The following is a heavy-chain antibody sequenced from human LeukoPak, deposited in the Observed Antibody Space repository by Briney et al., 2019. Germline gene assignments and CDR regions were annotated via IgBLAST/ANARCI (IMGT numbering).Heavy chain of an antibody. CDR3: ARDGVNYYGMDV. Sequence: GGSLRLSCAASGFTFSSYAMHWVRQAPGKGLEWVAVISYDGSNKYYADSVKGRFTISRDNSKNTLYLQMNSLRAEDTAVYYCARDGVNYYGMDVWGQGTTVTVSS. J-gene: IGHJ6*02. V-gene: IGHV3-30-3*01. CDR2: ISYDGSNK. CDR1: GFTFSSYA.